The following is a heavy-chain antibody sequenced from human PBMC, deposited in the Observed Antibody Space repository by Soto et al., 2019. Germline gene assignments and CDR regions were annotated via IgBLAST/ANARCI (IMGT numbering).Heavy chain of an antibody. CDR1: GFSFSSYA. V-gene: IGHV3-23*01. CDR2: ISSSGDST. Sequence: GGSLRLSCAASGFSFSSYAMNWVRQAPGKGLEWVSGISSSGDSTDYADSVKGRFTISRDNSKNTLYLQMNSLRAEDTAVYYCARALLYDSSGYPLDFWGQGTLVTVSS. J-gene: IGHJ4*02. CDR3: ARALLYDSSGYPLDF. D-gene: IGHD3-22*01.